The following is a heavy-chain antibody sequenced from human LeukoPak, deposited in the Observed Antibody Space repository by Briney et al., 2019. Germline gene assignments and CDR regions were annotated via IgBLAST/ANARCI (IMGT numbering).Heavy chain of an antibody. Sequence: KPSETLSLTCTVSGGSISSYYWSWIRQPPGKGLEGVGYIYYSGSTNYNPSLKSRVTISVDTSKNQFSLKLSSVTAADTAVYYCAREHDSSGSQYNWFDPWGQGTLVTVSS. CDR1: GGSISSYY. CDR2: IYYSGST. J-gene: IGHJ5*02. V-gene: IGHV4-59*01. CDR3: AREHDSSGSQYNWFDP. D-gene: IGHD6-19*01.